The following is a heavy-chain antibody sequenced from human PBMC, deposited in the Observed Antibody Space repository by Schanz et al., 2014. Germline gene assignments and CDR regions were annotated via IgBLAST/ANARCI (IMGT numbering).Heavy chain of an antibody. CDR1: GFTFSDYY. D-gene: IGHD5-12*01. V-gene: IGHV3-11*05. CDR3: ARKVVATIGGYFDD. Sequence: QVQLVESGGGLVKPGGSLRLSCAASGFTFSDYYMSWIRQAPGKGLEWVSYVSSSSSYTHYADSVKGRFTISRDNAKNSLYLQMNSLRAEDTAVYYCARKVVATIGGYFDDWGQGTLVTVSS. J-gene: IGHJ4*02. CDR2: VSSSSSYT.